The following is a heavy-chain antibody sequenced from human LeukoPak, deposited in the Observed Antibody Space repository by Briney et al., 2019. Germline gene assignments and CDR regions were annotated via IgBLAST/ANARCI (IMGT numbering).Heavy chain of an antibody. CDR1: GFTVSSNY. CDR3: ARANVDYYDSSGPDAFDI. D-gene: IGHD3-22*01. V-gene: IGHV3-53*01. J-gene: IGHJ3*02. CDR2: IYSGGST. Sequence: GGSLRLSCAASGFTVSSNYMSWVRQAPGKGLEWVSVIYSGGSTYYADSVKGRFTISRDNSKNTLYLQMNSLRAEDTAVYYCARANVDYYDSSGPDAFDIWGQGTMVTVSS.